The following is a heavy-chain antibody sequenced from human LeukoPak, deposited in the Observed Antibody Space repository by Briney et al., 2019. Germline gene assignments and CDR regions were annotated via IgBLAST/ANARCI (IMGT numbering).Heavy chain of an antibody. CDR1: GYTLTSYG. V-gene: IGHV1-18*01. D-gene: IGHD2-21*02. CDR3: ARAGDALDH. Sequence: ASMKVSCEASGYTLTSYGISWVRQAPGQGLEWLGWISAYNGNTDYAQKFQGRITMTTDTSTSTAHMELRSLRSDDTAMYYCARAGDALDHWGQGTLVTVSA. J-gene: IGHJ4*02. CDR2: ISAYNGNT.